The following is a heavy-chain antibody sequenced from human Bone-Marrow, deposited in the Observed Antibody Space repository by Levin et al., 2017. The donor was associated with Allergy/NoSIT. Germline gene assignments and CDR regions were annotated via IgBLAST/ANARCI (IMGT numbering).Heavy chain of an antibody. J-gene: IGHJ4*02. CDR3: AHSYSRRYIGYYVPFDY. CDR2: IYWDDDK. D-gene: IGHD3-22*01. Sequence: SGPTLVKPPQTLTLTCTFSGFSLSTSGVGVGWIRQPPGKALEWLALIYWDDDKRYSPSLKSRLTITKDTSKNQVVLTMTNMDPVDTATYYCAHSYSRRYIGYYVPFDYWGQGTLVTVSS. V-gene: IGHV2-5*02. CDR1: GFSLSTSGVG.